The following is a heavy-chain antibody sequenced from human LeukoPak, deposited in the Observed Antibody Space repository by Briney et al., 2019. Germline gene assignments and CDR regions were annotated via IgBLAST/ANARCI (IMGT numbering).Heavy chain of an antibody. J-gene: IGHJ4*02. V-gene: IGHV5-51*01. Sequence: GESLKISCQASGYTFTTYWIGWVRQMPGKGLEWMGIIYPGDSDTRYSPSFQGQVTISADKSISTAYLQWSSLKASDTAMYYCARVGYDFWSGYYTGPPDYWGQGTLVTVSS. D-gene: IGHD3-3*01. CDR2: IYPGDSDT. CDR3: ARVGYDFWSGYYTGPPDY. CDR1: GYTFTTYW.